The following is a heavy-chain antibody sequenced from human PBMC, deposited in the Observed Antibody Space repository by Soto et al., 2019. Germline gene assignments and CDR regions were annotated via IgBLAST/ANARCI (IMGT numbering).Heavy chain of an antibody. Sequence: LRLSCAASGFAFSNYAMSWVRQAPGKGLEWVSAISGSGVITYYADSVKGRFTISRDKSKNTLYLQMSSLKTEDTAVYYCTKDPDAFDIWGQGTMVTVSS. J-gene: IGHJ3*02. V-gene: IGHV3-23*01. CDR3: TKDPDAFDI. CDR2: ISGSGVIT. CDR1: GFAFSNYA.